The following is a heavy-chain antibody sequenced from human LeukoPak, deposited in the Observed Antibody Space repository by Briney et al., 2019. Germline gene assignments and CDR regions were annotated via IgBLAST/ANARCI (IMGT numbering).Heavy chain of an antibody. CDR2: INPSGGST. CDR3: ARRGQRFLEWSRKTYYFDY. V-gene: IGHV1-46*01. D-gene: IGHD3-3*01. Sequence: ASVKVSCKASGYTFTGYYMHWVRQAPGQGLEWMGIINPSGGSTTYAQKFQGRVTMTRDTSTSTVYMALSSLTSEDTALYYCARRGQRFLEWSRKTYYFDYWGQGTLVTVSS. J-gene: IGHJ4*02. CDR1: GYTFTGYY.